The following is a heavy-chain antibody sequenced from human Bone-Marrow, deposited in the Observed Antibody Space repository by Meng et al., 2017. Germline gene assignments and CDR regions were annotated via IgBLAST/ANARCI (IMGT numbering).Heavy chain of an antibody. J-gene: IGHJ4*02. CDR3: ARQDSGWHFDH. Sequence: SETLSLTCTVSGGSISSDYWSWIRQPPGKGLEWIGYIYYGGGTNTKYDPSLKSRITISADTSKNQFSLRLTSVTAADTAVYYCARQDSGWHFDHWGQGTLVTVSS. D-gene: IGHD6-19*01. CDR1: GGSISSDY. CDR2: IYYGGGT. V-gene: IGHV4-59*08.